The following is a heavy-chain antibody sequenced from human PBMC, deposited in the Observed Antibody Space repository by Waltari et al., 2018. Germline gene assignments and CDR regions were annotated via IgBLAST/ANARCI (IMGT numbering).Heavy chain of an antibody. Sequence: QVQLQESGPGLVKPSETLSLTCAVSGYSISSGYYWGWIRQPPGKGLEWIGRIYHSGSTYYNPSLKSRVTISVDTSKNQFSLKLSSVTAADTAVYYCARDQNDILTGSVGSDAFDIWGQGTMVTVSS. CDR3: ARDQNDILTGSVGSDAFDI. CDR1: GYSISSGYY. J-gene: IGHJ3*02. D-gene: IGHD3-9*01. CDR2: IYHSGST. V-gene: IGHV4-38-2*02.